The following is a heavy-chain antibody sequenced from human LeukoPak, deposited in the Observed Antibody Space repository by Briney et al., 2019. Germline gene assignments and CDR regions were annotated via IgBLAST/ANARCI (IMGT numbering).Heavy chain of an antibody. Sequence: GGSLRLSCGASGFTFSSYGMHWVRQAPGKGLEWLAVISNDGTIQYYADSVKGRFTISRDNSRNIMNLQTDSLRPEDTALYYCARAMVRGVIPYWGQGTLVTVSS. D-gene: IGHD3-10*01. J-gene: IGHJ4*02. CDR3: ARAMVRGVIPY. CDR2: ISNDGTIQ. CDR1: GFTFSSYG. V-gene: IGHV3-30*19.